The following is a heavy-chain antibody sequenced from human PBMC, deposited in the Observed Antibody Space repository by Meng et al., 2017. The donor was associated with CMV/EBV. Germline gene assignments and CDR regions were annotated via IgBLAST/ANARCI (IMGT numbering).Heavy chain of an antibody. J-gene: IGHJ1*01. CDR3: VRDVGGRGYSAD. V-gene: IGHV3-7*01. D-gene: IGHD5-12*01. Sequence: GESLKISCAASEFIFSNYWMSWVRQAPGKRLEWVANINLDGSEKYSVDSVKGRFTISRDNGKNLLFLQMNSLRAEDSAVYYCVRDVGGRGYSADWGQGTLVTVSS. CDR1: EFIFSNYW. CDR2: INLDGSEK.